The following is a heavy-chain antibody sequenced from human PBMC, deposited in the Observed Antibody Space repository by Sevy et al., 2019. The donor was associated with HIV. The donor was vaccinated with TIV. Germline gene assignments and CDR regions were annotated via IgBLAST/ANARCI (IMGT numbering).Heavy chain of an antibody. Sequence: GGSPRLSCATSGFTFTTYEMNWVRQAPGKGLEWVSYISFSGSTIYYADSVKGRFTISRDSARNALYLQMNSLGAEDTAVYYCARRGAGGYFFDYWGQGTLVTVSS. D-gene: IGHD3-9*01. CDR2: ISFSGSTI. CDR3: ARRGAGGYFFDY. J-gene: IGHJ4*02. V-gene: IGHV3-48*03. CDR1: GFTFTTYE.